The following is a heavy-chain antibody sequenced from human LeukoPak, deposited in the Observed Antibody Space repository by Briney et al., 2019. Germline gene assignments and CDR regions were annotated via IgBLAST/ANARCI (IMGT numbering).Heavy chain of an antibody. Sequence: GGSLRLSCAASGFTFSDYYMSWVRQAPGKGLEWVSVIYSGGSTYYADSVKGRFTISRDNSKNTLYLQMNSLRAEDTAVYYCARGDGYISYYFDYWGQGTLVTVSS. CDR1: GFTFSDYY. CDR2: IYSGGST. V-gene: IGHV3-53*01. CDR3: ARGDGYISYYFDY. D-gene: IGHD5-24*01. J-gene: IGHJ4*02.